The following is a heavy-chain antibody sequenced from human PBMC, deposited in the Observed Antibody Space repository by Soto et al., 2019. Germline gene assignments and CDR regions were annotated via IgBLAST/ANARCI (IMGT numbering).Heavy chain of an antibody. Sequence: GGSLRLSCAASGFTFSSYGMHWVRQAPGKGLEWVAVIWYDGSNKYYADSVKGRFTISRDNSKNTLYLQMNSLRAEDTAFYYCARGGIRYFDWLEMGYWGQGTLVTVSS. CDR2: IWYDGSNK. J-gene: IGHJ4*02. CDR1: GFTFSSYG. D-gene: IGHD3-9*01. V-gene: IGHV3-33*01. CDR3: ARGGIRYFDWLEMGY.